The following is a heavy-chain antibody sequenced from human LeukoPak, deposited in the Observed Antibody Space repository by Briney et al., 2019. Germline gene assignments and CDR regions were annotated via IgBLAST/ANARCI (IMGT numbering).Heavy chain of an antibody. Sequence: SSETLSLTCTVSGASISSYYGGWVRQPPGKGLEWGGYIYYSGSTNYNPSLKSRVTISVDTSKNQFSLKLSSVTAADTAVYYCARGPLNYDDSSGYPIGRYFDYWGQGTLVTVSS. CDR2: IYYSGST. V-gene: IGHV4-59*01. CDR3: ARGPLNYDDSSGYPIGRYFDY. J-gene: IGHJ4*02. D-gene: IGHD3-22*01. CDR1: GASISSYY.